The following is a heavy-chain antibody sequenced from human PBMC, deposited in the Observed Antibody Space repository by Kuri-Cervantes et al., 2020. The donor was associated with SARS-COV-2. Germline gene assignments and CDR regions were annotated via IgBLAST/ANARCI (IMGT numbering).Heavy chain of an antibody. Sequence: GESLKISCSASGFTFSSYAMHWVRQAPGKGLEYVSAISGSGGSTYYADSVKGRFTISRDNAKNSLYLQMNSLRAEDTAVYYCAREFLEWLLRRYYYGMDVWGQGTTVTVSS. CDR1: GFTFSSYA. J-gene: IGHJ6*02. CDR2: ISGSGGST. D-gene: IGHD3-3*01. V-gene: IGHV3-64*04. CDR3: AREFLEWLLRRYYYGMDV.